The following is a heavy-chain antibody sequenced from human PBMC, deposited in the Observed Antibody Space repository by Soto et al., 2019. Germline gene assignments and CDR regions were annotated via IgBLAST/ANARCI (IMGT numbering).Heavy chain of an antibody. CDR1: GGSISSYY. CDR3: ARGYGYSFDY. V-gene: IGHV4-59*08. D-gene: IGHD1-1*01. J-gene: IGHJ4*02. CDR2: IYYSGST. Sequence: QVQLQESGPGLVKPSETLSLTCTVSGGSISSYYWSWIRQPPGKGLEWIGYIYYSGSTNYNPSLKSRVTLSVDTSTNQFSLTLSSVTAAATAVYYCARGYGYSFDYWGQGTLVTVSS.